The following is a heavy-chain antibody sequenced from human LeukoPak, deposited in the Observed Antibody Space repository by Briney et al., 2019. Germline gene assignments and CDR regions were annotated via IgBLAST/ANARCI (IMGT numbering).Heavy chain of an antibody. Sequence: GSSVKVSCKASGGTFSSYAISWVRQAPGQGLEWMGRIIPILGIANYAQKFQGRVTITADKSTSTAYMELRSLRSDDTAVYYCARVSYDFWSGYYTVAEYFQHWGQGTLVTVSS. CDR3: ARVSYDFWSGYYTVAEYFQH. V-gene: IGHV1-69*04. CDR1: GGTFSSYA. D-gene: IGHD3-3*01. J-gene: IGHJ1*01. CDR2: IIPILGIA.